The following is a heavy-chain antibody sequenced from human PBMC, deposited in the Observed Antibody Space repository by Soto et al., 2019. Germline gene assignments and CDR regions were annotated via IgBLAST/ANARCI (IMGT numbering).Heavy chain of an antibody. CDR3: ARGGITYSFDSSGYYPL. D-gene: IGHD3-22*01. J-gene: IGHJ4*02. CDR1: GGSISSGDYY. Sequence: SETLSLTGTVSGGSISSGDYYWSWIRQPPGKGLEWIGYIYYSGSTYYNPSLKSRVTISVDKSKNQCSLKLSTVTAADTAVYYCARGGITYSFDSSGYYPLWGQGTLVTVSS. CDR2: IYYSGST. V-gene: IGHV4-30-4*02.